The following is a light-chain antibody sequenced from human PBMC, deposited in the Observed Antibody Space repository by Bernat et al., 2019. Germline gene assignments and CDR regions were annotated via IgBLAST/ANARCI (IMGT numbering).Light chain of an antibody. CDR2: RNN. CDR1: SSNIGSNT. CDR3: AAWDDSLNGVV. Sequence: QSALTQPPSASGTPGQRVTISCSGSSSNIGSNTVNWYQQLPGTAPKLLIYRNNYRPSGVPDRFSGSKSGTSASLAISGLQSEDEADYYCAAWDDSLNGVVFGGGTKLTVL. J-gene: IGLJ2*01. V-gene: IGLV1-44*01.